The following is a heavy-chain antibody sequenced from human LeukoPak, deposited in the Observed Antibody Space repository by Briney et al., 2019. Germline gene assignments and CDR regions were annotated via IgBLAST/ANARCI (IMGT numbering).Heavy chain of an antibody. CDR2: INTNTGNP. Sequence: ASVKVSCKASGYTFTSYAMNWVRQAPGQGLEWMGWINTNTGNPTYAQGFTGRFVFSLDTSVSTAYLQISSLKAEDTAAYYCARGPKEYYDFWSGYAHYYYYYGMDVWGQGTTVTVSS. CDR1: GYTFTSYA. CDR3: ARGPKEYYDFWSGYAHYYYYYGMDV. D-gene: IGHD3-3*01. V-gene: IGHV7-4-1*02. J-gene: IGHJ6*02.